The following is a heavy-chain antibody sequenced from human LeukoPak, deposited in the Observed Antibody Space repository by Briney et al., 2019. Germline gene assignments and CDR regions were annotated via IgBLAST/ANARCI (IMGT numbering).Heavy chain of an antibody. CDR3: ARVGATRCFDF. CDR2: LKEDGSEK. CDR1: GFTFSSYW. D-gene: IGHD6-6*01. V-gene: IGHV3-7*01. Sequence: GGSLRLSCAASGFTFSSYWMTWVRQAPRKGPELVANLKEDGSEKFYVDSVKGRFTISRDNAKNSVFLQMNSLRGDDTAVYYCARVGATRCFDFWGQGILVTVSS. J-gene: IGHJ4*02.